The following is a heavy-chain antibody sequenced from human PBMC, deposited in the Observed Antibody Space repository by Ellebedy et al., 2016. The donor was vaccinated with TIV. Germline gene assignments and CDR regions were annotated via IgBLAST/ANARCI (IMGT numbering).Heavy chain of an antibody. Sequence: ASVKVSCKASGYTFTTYYIHWVRQAPGQGLEWVGTLNPSTGGTSYAQKFQGRVTLTRDTSTSTAYMELSSLRSDDTAVYYCARGPYGSISVWYFDVWGRGTLVTVSS. CDR3: ARGPYGSISVWYFDV. CDR2: LNPSTGGT. D-gene: IGHD4-23*01. V-gene: IGHV1-46*01. CDR1: GYTFTTYY. J-gene: IGHJ2*01.